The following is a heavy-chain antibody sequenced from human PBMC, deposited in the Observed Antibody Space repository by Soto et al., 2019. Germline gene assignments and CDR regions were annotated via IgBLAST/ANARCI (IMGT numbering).Heavy chain of an antibody. V-gene: IGHV3-23*01. D-gene: IGHD2-15*01. CDR2: ISGSGGST. Sequence: GGSLRLSCAASGFTFSSYAMSWVRQAPGKGLEWVSAISGSGGSTYYADSVKGRFTISRDNSKNTLYLQMNSLRAEDTAVYYCAKDHLDIVVVVAATDCWGQGTLVTVSS. J-gene: IGHJ4*02. CDR1: GFTFSSYA. CDR3: AKDHLDIVVVVAATDC.